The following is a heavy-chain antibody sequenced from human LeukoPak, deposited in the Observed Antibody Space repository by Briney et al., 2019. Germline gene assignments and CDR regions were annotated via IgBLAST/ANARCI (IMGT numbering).Heavy chain of an antibody. J-gene: IGHJ6*02. CDR1: GGSISSYY. V-gene: IGHV4-4*07. Sequence: SETLSLTCTVSGGSISSYYWSWIRQPAGKGLEWIGRINAIGTTNYNPSLKSRVTMSVDTSRNQFSLKLVSVTAADTAVYYCARAVTYYDGVDVWGQGTTVTVSS. D-gene: IGHD4-23*01. CDR3: ARAVTYYDGVDV. CDR2: INAIGTT.